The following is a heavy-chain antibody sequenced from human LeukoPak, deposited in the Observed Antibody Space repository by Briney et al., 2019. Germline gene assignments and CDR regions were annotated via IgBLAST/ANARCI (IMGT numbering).Heavy chain of an antibody. V-gene: IGHV3-21*01. Sequence: GGSLRLSCAASGFTFSSYSMNWVRQAPGKGLEWVSSISTSSNYIYYADSVPGRFTISRDNAKNSLYLQMNSLRAEDTAVYYCARVGYYDSSGYSDAFDIWGQGTMVTVSS. CDR2: ISTSSNYI. CDR3: ARVGYYDSSGYSDAFDI. CDR1: GFTFSSYS. D-gene: IGHD3-22*01. J-gene: IGHJ3*02.